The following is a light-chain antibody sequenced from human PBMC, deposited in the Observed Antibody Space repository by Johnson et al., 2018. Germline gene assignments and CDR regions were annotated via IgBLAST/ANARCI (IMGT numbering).Light chain of an antibody. V-gene: IGLV1-51*02. CDR1: SSNIGNNY. CDR3: GTWDSSLSAGNV. CDR2: ENN. Sequence: QSVLTQPPSVSAAPGQKVTISCSGSSSNIGNNYVSWYQQLPGTAHKLLIYENNKRPSGIPDRFSGSKSGTSATLGITGLQTGDEADYYCGTWDSSLSAGNVLGTWTQVTVL. J-gene: IGLJ1*01.